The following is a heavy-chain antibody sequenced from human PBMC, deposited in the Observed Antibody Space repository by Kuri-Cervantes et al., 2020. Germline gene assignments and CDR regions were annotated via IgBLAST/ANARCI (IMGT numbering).Heavy chain of an antibody. D-gene: IGHD2-2*01. CDR1: GYTFTSFD. CDR2: MNPNSGNT. V-gene: IGHV1-8*01. Sequence: ASVKVSCKASGYTFTSFDINWVRQATGQGFEWMGWMNPNSGNTGYAQKFQGRVTMTRDTSTSTVYMELSSLRSEDTAVYYCARGHNIVVVPAAIPFDYWGQGTLVTVSS. J-gene: IGHJ4*02. CDR3: ARGHNIVVVPAAIPFDY.